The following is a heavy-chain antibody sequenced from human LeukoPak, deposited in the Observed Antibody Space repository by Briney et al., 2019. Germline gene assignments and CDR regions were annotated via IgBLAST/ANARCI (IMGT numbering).Heavy chain of an antibody. CDR2: ISYDGSTK. CDR1: GFTFSTYA. V-gene: IGHV3-30-3*01. D-gene: IGHD6-13*01. Sequence: GRSLRLSCAASGFTFSTYAIHWVRQAPGKGLEWVAVISYDGSTKYYADSVKGRFTISRDNSKNTPYLQMNSLRAEDTSVYYCARDVGSNWYERFDDWGQGTLVTVSS. CDR3: ARDVGSNWYERFDD. J-gene: IGHJ4*02.